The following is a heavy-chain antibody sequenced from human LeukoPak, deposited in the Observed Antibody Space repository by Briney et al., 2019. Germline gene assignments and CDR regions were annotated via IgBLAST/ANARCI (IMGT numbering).Heavy chain of an antibody. J-gene: IGHJ3*02. CDR1: GFTFDDYA. V-gene: IGHV3-9*01. CDR3: AKGLGGTYKKDAFDI. Sequence: GGSLRLSCAASGFTFDDYAMHWVRQAPGKGLEWVSGISWNSGSIGYADSVKGRFTISRDSAKNSLYLQMNSLRAEDTALYYCAKGLGGTYKKDAFDIWGQGTMVTVSS. D-gene: IGHD1-26*01. CDR2: ISWNSGSI.